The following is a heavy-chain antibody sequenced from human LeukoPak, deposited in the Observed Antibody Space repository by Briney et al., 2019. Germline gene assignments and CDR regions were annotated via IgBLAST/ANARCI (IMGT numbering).Heavy chain of an antibody. CDR2: TYYRSKWYN. CDR3: ARDRTAMDQYYYYYMDV. V-gene: IGHV6-1*01. CDR1: GDSVSSNSAA. J-gene: IGHJ6*03. Sequence: SQTLSLTCAISGDSVSSNSAAWNWIRQSPSGGLEWLGRTYYRSKWYNDYAVSVKSRITINPDTSKNQFSLQLNSVTPEDTAVYYCARDRTAMDQYYYYYMDVWGKGTTVTVSS. D-gene: IGHD5-18*01.